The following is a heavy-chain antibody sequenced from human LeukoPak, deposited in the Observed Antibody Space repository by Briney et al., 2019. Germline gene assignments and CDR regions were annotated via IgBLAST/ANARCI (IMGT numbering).Heavy chain of an antibody. V-gene: IGHV3-23*01. CDR3: ARDPNGDYVGAFDM. CDR2: IRGGGGGA. Sequence: GGSLRLSCTASGFTFSDFAMMWLRQSPGKGREWGAAIRGGGGGAFYADSVRGRFTISRDNSKNTLFLQMNSLRPEDTAVYYCARDPNGDYVGAFDMWGPGTTVTVSS. D-gene: IGHD4-17*01. J-gene: IGHJ3*02. CDR1: GFTFSDFA.